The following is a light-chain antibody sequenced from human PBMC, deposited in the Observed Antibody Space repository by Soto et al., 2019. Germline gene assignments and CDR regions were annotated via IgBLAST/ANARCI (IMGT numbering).Light chain of an antibody. CDR1: SSNIGSNL. V-gene: IGLV1-47*01. CDR2: KNN. J-gene: IGLJ2*01. Sequence: QSVLTQPPSASGTPGQTVTISCSGSSSNIGSNLVYWYHQFPGTAPKLLIYKNNQRPSGVPDRCSGSKSGTSASLAISGLRSEDEADYYCAAWDDTLNGVVFGGGTKLTVL. CDR3: AAWDDTLNGVV.